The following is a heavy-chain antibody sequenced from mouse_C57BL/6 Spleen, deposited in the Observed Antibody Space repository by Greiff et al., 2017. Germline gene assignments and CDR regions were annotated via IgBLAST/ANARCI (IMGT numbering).Heavy chain of an antibody. D-gene: IGHD1-1*01. CDR1: GYSITSGYY. Sequence: EVQLVESGPGLVKPSQSLSLTCSVTGYSITSGYYWNWIRQFPGNKLEWMGYISYDGSNNYNPSLKNRISITRDTSKNQFFLKLNSVTTEDTATYYCARDSSYEYFDVWGTGTTVTVSS. CDR3: ARDSSYEYFDV. J-gene: IGHJ1*03. V-gene: IGHV3-6*01. CDR2: ISYDGSN.